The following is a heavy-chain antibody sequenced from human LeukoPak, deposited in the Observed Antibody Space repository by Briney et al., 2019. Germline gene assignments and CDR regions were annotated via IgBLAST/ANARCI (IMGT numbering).Heavy chain of an antibody. CDR3: ARETTVTTFCED. Sequence: GGSLRLSCEASGFTLSSHWMSWVRQAPGKGLEWLGNINQDGTENNSVDSVKGRFTLSRDNGKNSLFLQMNSLRAEDTAVYYCARETTVTTFCEDWGQGTLVTVSS. D-gene: IGHD4-17*01. V-gene: IGHV3-7*01. J-gene: IGHJ4*02. CDR1: GFTLSSHW. CDR2: INQDGTEN.